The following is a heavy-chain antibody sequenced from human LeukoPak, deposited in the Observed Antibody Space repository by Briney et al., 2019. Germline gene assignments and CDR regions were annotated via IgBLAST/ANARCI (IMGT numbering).Heavy chain of an antibody. D-gene: IGHD4-17*01. J-gene: IGHJ4*02. Sequence: PGGSLRLSCAASGFTFSNYAMHWVRQAPGKGLEWVAFISFDGSDKYYADSVKGRFTISRDNSKNTLYLQMNSLRAEDTALYYCARDYDYGDYPGYWGQGTLVTVSS. V-gene: IGHV3-30-3*01. CDR1: GFTFSNYA. CDR3: ARDYDYGDYPGY. CDR2: ISFDGSDK.